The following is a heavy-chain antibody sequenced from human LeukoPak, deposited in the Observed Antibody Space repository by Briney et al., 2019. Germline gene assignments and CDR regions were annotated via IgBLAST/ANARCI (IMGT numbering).Heavy chain of an antibody. CDR3: AKSAEVQSGSYYGSWFDP. V-gene: IGHV3-30*18. D-gene: IGHD1-26*01. J-gene: IGHJ5*02. CDR1: GFTFSSYG. Sequence: PGRSLRLSCAASGFTFSSYGMHWVRQAPGKGVEWVAVISYEGSNKYYADSVKGRFTISRDNSKNTLYLQMNSLRAEDTAVYYCAKSAEVQSGSYYGSWFDPWGQGTLVTVSS. CDR2: ISYEGSNK.